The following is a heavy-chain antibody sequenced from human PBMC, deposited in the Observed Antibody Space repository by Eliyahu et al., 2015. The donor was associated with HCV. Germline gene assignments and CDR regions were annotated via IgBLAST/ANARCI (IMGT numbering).Heavy chain of an antibody. CDR2: ISDSGTI. CDR3: ARDSNPLGQIVVTTDAFDV. V-gene: IGHV3-48*03. D-gene: IGHD2-21*02. J-gene: IGHJ3*01. Sequence: EVQLVESGGGLGQPGGSLRLSCAASGFXFSXYEMNWVRQAPGKGLEWVAYISDSGTIWYADSVKGRFTISRDNAKNSVYLQMNGLRAEDTAVYYCARDSNPLGQIVVTTDAFDVWGQGTMVTVSS. CDR1: GFXFSXYE.